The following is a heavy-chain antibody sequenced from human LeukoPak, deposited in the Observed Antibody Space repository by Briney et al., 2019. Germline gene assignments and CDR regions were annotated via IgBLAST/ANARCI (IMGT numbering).Heavy chain of an antibody. V-gene: IGHV4-30-4*08. D-gene: IGHD5-18*01. CDR1: GGSISSGDYY. Sequence: SETLSLTCTVSGGSISSGDYYWSWIRQPPGKGLEWIGYIYYSGSTYYNPSLKSRVTISVDTSKNQFSLKLSSVTAADTAVYYCARAGYGGYSYGRYDYWGQGTLVTVSS. J-gene: IGHJ4*02. CDR3: ARAGYGGYSYGRYDY. CDR2: IYYSGST.